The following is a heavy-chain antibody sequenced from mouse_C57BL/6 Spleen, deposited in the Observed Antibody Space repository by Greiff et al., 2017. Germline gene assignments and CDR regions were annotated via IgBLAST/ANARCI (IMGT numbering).Heavy chain of an antibody. D-gene: IGHD1-1*01. Sequence: QVQLQQPGAELVRPGSSVKLSCKASGYTFTSYWLHWVKQRPIQGLEWIGNIDPSDSETHYNQQFKDKATLTVDKSSSTAYMQLSSLTSEDSAVYYCARGGPYYYGSSYDYYARDYWGQGTSVTVSS. CDR1: GYTFTSYW. CDR2: IDPSDSET. CDR3: ARGGPYYYGSSYDYYARDY. V-gene: IGHV1-52*01. J-gene: IGHJ4*01.